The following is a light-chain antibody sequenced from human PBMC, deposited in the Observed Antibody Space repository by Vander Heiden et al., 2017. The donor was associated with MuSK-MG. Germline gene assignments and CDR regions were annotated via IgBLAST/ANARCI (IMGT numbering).Light chain of an antibody. Sequence: QSVLTQPPSASGTPGQRVTISCSGSSSKIRIETDNWYQQLPGTAPKLLIYSYNQRPSGVPDRFSGSKSGTSASLAISGLHSEDEADYYCAAWDGSLNGWVFGGGTKLTVL. CDR3: AAWDGSLNGWV. J-gene: IGLJ3*02. CDR2: SYN. V-gene: IGLV1-44*01. CDR1: SSKIRIET.